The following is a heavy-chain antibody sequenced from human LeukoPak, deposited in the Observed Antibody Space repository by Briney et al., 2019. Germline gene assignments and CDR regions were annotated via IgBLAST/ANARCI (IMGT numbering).Heavy chain of an antibody. Sequence: APVKVSCKASGYTFTDYYMHWVRQAPGQGLEWRGWINPNSGGTNYVQKFQGRVTMTRDTSISTAYMELSRLRSDDTAVYYCAREGPIVGATHLVDYWGQGTLVTVSS. CDR2: INPNSGGT. D-gene: IGHD1-26*01. CDR3: AREGPIVGATHLVDY. V-gene: IGHV1-2*02. J-gene: IGHJ4*02. CDR1: GYTFTDYY.